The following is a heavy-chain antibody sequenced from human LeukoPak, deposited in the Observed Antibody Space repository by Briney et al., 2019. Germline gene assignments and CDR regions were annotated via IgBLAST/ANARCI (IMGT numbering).Heavy chain of an antibody. V-gene: IGHV4-39*07. CDR2: IYYSGST. Sequence: SETLSLTCTVSGGSISSSSYCWGWIRQPPGKGLEWIGSIYYSGSTYYSPSLKSRVTISVDTSKNQFSLKLSSVTAADTAVYYCARAHYDSSGYYFDYWGQGTLVTVSS. CDR3: ARAHYDSSGYYFDY. J-gene: IGHJ4*02. D-gene: IGHD3-22*01. CDR1: GGSISSSSYC.